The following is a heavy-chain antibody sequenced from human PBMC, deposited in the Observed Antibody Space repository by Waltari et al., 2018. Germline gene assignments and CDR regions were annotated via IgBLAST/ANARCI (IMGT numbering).Heavy chain of an antibody. CDR3: ARPSSGGSWGFGY. CDR1: GYTFTSYY. V-gene: IGHV1-46*01. CDR2: INPSGGST. D-gene: IGHD2-15*01. J-gene: IGHJ4*02. Sequence: QVQLVQSGAEVKKPGASVKVSCKASGYTFTSYYMHWVRQAPGQGLEWMGIINPSGGSTSYAQKFQGRVTMTRDTSTSTVYMELSSLKASDTAMYYCARPSSGGSWGFGYWGQGTLVTVSS.